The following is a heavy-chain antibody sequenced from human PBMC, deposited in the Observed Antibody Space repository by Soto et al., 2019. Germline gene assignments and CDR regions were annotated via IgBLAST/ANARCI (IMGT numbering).Heavy chain of an antibody. CDR3: ARLLGGGVTTWRSLLENYFDY. D-gene: IGHD4-17*01. CDR2: IYPGDSDT. CDR1: GYSFTSYW. Sequence: GESLKISCKGSGYSFTSYWIGWVRQMPGKGLEWMGIIYPGDSDTRYSPSFQGQVTISADKSISTAYLQWSSLKASDTAMYYCARLLGGGVTTWRSLLENYFDYWGQGTLVTVSS. J-gene: IGHJ4*02. V-gene: IGHV5-51*01.